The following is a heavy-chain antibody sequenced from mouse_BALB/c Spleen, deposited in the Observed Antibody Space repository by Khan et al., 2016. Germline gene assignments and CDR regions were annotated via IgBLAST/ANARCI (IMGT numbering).Heavy chain of an antibody. CDR1: GYSITSDYA. CDR2: ISYSGST. J-gene: IGHJ2*01. CDR3: ARYGYDDGYYFDY. D-gene: IGHD2-2*01. V-gene: IGHV3-2*02. Sequence: EVKLEESGPGLVKPSQSLSLTCTVTGYSITSDYAWNWIRQFPGNKLEWMGYISYSGSTSYNPSLKSRISITRDTSKNQFFLQLNSVTTEDTATYYCARYGYDDGYYFDYWGQGTTLTVSS.